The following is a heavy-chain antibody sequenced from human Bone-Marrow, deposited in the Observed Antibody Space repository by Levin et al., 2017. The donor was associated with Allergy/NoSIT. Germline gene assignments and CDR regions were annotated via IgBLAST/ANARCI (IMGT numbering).Heavy chain of an antibody. CDR2: ISSSGSTI. CDR1: GFTFSDYY. D-gene: IGHD3-3*01. CDR3: ARGPPPIFGVVTRPPYYYYGMDV. J-gene: IGHJ6*02. Sequence: PGGSLRLSCAASGFTFSDYYMSWIRQAPGKGLEWVSYISSSGSTIYYADSVKGRFTISRDNAKNSLYLQMNSLRAEDTAVYYCARGPPPIFGVVTRPPYYYYGMDVWGQGTTVTVSS. V-gene: IGHV3-11*01.